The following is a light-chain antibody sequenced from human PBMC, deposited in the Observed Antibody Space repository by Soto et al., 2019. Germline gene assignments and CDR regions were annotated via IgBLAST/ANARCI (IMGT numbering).Light chain of an antibody. CDR1: QTVSNNY. J-gene: IGKJ5*01. CDR3: QQYGSAPPIT. V-gene: IGKV3-20*01. CDR2: AAS. Sequence: EIVFTQSPGPLSLSPGDRATLSCRAIQTVSNNYLAWCQQKPGQAPRLLIYAASSRATGIPDRFSGSGSGTDFTLTISRLEPEDFAVYYCQQYGSAPPITFGQGTRLEIK.